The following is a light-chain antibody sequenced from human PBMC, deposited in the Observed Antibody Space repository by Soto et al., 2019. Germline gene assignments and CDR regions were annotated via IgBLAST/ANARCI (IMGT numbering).Light chain of an antibody. CDR2: ESS. V-gene: IGKV3-11*01. CDR3: QQRSSWPLT. Sequence: EIVLTQFPATLSLSPGEGTTLSSRASQSASSYLAWYQQKRGQAPSLLIYESSNRATGIPARFSGSGSGTDFSLTISSLEPEDFAVYYCQQRSSWPLTFGGGAKVDIK. CDR1: QSASSY. J-gene: IGKJ4*01.